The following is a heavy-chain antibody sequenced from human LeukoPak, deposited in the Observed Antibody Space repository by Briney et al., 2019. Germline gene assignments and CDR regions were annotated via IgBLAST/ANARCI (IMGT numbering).Heavy chain of an antibody. CDR3: AREMYSSNSLYWYYGMDV. J-gene: IGHJ6*02. D-gene: IGHD6-19*01. CDR2: ISYDGSNN. Sequence: GGSLRLSCAASGFMFSNYGMHWVRQAPGKGLEWVAVISYDGSNNYYADSVKGRFTISRDNAKNTLYLEMNSLRPEDTAMYFCAREMYSSNSLYWYYGMDVWGQGTTVTVSS. V-gene: IGHV3-30*03. CDR1: GFMFSNYG.